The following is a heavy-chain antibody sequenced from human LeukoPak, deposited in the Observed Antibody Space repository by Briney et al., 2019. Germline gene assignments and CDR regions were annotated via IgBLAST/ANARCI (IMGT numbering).Heavy chain of an antibody. CDR1: GFRFSYHD. CDR3: ARELGGAKTGGFDI. CDR2: IGAAGAHT. J-gene: IGHJ3*02. V-gene: IGHV3-64*02. Sequence: GGSLRLSCAASGFRFSYHDMHWVRQAPGKGLEFVSSIGAAGAHTFYADSVKGRFTISRDNFQSTMYLQMDGLRPEDSAVYYCARELGGAKTGGFDIWGQGTVVTVSS. D-gene: IGHD7-27*01.